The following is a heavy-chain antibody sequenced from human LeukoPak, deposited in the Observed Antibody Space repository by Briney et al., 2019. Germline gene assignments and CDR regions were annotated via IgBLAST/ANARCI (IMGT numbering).Heavy chain of an antibody. Sequence: SETLSLTCTVSGYSISSAYYWGWIRQPPGKGLEWIGSIYNSGSTYYSPSLKSRVTLSVDTSKNQFSLKLSSVTAADTAVYYCAKWTEGGAFDSWGQGTMLIVSS. D-gene: IGHD1-26*01. V-gene: IGHV4-38-2*02. CDR2: IYNSGST. CDR3: AKWTEGGAFDS. CDR1: GYSISSAYY. J-gene: IGHJ3*01.